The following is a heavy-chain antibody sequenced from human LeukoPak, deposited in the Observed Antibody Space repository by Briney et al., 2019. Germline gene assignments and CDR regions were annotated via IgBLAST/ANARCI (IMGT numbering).Heavy chain of an antibody. CDR3: ARSLRFGVPFKAFDI. Sequence: ASVKVSCKASGYTFTSYGISWVRQAPGQGLEWMGWISAYNGNTNYAQKLQGRVTMTTDTSTSTAYMELRSLRSDDTAVYYCARSLRFGVPFKAFDIWGQGTMVTVSS. D-gene: IGHD3-10*01. CDR1: GYTFTSYG. CDR2: ISAYNGNT. V-gene: IGHV1-18*01. J-gene: IGHJ3*02.